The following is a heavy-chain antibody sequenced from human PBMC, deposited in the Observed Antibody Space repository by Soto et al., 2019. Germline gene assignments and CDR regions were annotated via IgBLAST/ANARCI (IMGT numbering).Heavy chain of an antibody. J-gene: IGHJ4*02. CDR1: GGSISSGGYY. V-gene: IGHV4-31*03. D-gene: IGHD1-26*01. CDR2: IYYSGST. CDR3: ARDRGPWTNFDY. Sequence: QVQLQESGPGLVKPSQTLSLTCTVSGGSISSGGYYWSWIRQHPGKGLEWIGYIYYSGSTYYNPSLQSRVXXXVXXSKNQFSLKLSSVTAADTAVYYCARDRGPWTNFDYWGQGTLVTVSS.